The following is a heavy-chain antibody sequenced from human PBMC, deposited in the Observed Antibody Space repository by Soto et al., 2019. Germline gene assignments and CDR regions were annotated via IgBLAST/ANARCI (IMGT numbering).Heavy chain of an antibody. CDR1: GDTFNFYS. CDR3: TSSYGSGYRAFDS. Sequence: QVQLVQSGAEVKRPGSSVKVSCKASGDTFNFYSINWVRQAPGLGLEWMGRVNPIVSMSNYAQKFQSRVTMTADKSTSTANMELRSLGSEDTPIYCCTSSYGSGYRAFDSWGQGALVTVSS. J-gene: IGHJ4*02. V-gene: IGHV1-69*02. D-gene: IGHD3-10*01. CDR2: VNPIVSMS.